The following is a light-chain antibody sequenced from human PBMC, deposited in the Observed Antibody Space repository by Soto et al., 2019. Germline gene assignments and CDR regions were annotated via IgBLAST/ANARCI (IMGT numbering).Light chain of an antibody. CDR2: GAS. J-gene: IGKJ1*01. V-gene: IGKV3-15*01. CDR1: QTVGTN. Sequence: EIVMTQSPATLSVSPGERATLACRASQTVGTNLAWYQQTPGQAPRLLVYGASTRATGIPARFSGSGSGTEFTLTIGSLQSEDFALYYCQQYHNWPPWTFGQGTTVEIK. CDR3: QQYHNWPPWT.